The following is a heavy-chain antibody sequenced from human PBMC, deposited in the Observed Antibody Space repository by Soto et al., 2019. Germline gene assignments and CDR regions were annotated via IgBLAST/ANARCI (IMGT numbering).Heavy chain of an antibody. CDR2: IYYSGST. D-gene: IGHD4-17*01. CDR3: ARVSTVATGVYYGMDV. Sequence: SETLSLTCTVSGGSISSGGYYWSWIRQHPGKGLEWIGYIYYSGSTYYNPSLKSRVTISVDTSKNQFSLKLSSVTAADTAVYYCARVSTVATGVYYGMDVWGQGTTVTVSS. J-gene: IGHJ6*02. CDR1: GGSISSGGYY. V-gene: IGHV4-31*03.